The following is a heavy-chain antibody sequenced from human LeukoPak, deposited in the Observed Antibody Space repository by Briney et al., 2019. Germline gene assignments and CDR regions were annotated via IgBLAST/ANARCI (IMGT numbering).Heavy chain of an antibody. Sequence: GRSLRLSCTASGFTFGDYAMSWVRQSPRKGLEWVSIMYSGGSTDYADSVKGRFIISRDHSKNTLYLQMNSLRAEDTAVYYCARDRYCSGGSCYGDAFDLWGQGTMVTVSS. D-gene: IGHD2-15*01. CDR2: MYSGGST. CDR3: ARDRYCSGGSCYGDAFDL. V-gene: IGHV3-53*01. CDR1: GFTFGDYA. J-gene: IGHJ3*01.